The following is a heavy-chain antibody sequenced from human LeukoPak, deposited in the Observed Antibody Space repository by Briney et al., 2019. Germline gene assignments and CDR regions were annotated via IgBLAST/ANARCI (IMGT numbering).Heavy chain of an antibody. D-gene: IGHD3-22*01. CDR2: IYYSGST. V-gene: IGHV4-39*01. Sequence: SETLSLTCTVSGGSISSSSYYWGWIRQPPGKGLEWIGSIYYSGSTYHNPSLKSRVTISVDTSKNQFSLKLSSVTAADTAVYYCASDSSGYYDPYAFDIWGQGTMVTVSS. CDR1: GGSISSSSYY. CDR3: ASDSSGYYDPYAFDI. J-gene: IGHJ3*02.